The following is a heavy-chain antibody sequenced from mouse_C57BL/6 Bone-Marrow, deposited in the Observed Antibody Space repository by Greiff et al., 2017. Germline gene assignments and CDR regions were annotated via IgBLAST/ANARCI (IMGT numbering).Heavy chain of an antibody. V-gene: IGHV7-3*01. J-gene: IGHJ4*01. CDR3: ARYTPGGDRYTMDY. CDR2: IRNKANGYTT. CDR1: GFTFTDYY. Sequence: EVKLVESGGGLVQPGGSLSLSCAASGFTFTDYYMSWVRQPPGTALEWLGFIRNKANGYTTDYSAPVKGRFTISTDNSQSILYLQMYALRAEDSATYFTARYTPGGDRYTMDYWGQGTTVTVSS. D-gene: IGHD3-2*01.